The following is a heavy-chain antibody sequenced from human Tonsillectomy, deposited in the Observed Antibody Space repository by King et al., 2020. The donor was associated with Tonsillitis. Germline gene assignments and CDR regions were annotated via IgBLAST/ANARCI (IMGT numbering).Heavy chain of an antibody. CDR3: ASEPKGAEAQYALDI. Sequence: VQLVESGGGVVQPGGSLRLSCAASGFTFTNYGMHWVRQAPGKGLEWVTSINYDGSDKFYSGSVKGRFAISRDNSKNTLYLQMNSLRAEDTAVYYCASEPKGAEAQYALDIWGQGTMVTVSS. CDR1: GFTFTNYG. CDR2: INYDGSDK. V-gene: IGHV3-30*02. J-gene: IGHJ3*02. D-gene: IGHD1-26*01.